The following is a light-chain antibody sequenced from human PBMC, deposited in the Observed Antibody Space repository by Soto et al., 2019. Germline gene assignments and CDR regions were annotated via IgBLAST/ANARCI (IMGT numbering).Light chain of an antibody. Sequence: EIVLTQSPGTLSLSPGERATLSCRASQSVSSSYLAWYRHKPGQAPRLLIYRASTRAAGLPDRFSGSGSGTEFTLTISSLQSEDFAVYYCQQYHKWPITFGQGTKVDI. J-gene: IGKJ1*01. CDR2: RAS. V-gene: IGKV3-15*01. CDR3: QQYHKWPIT. CDR1: QSVSSSY.